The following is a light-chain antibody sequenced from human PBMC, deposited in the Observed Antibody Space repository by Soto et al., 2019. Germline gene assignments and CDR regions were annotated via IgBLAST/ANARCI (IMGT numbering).Light chain of an antibody. CDR3: TSDTSSSTLHVV. CDR1: STDVGGYDY. J-gene: IGLJ2*01. CDR2: DVT. Sequence: QSALTQPASVSGSPGQSITISCTGTSTDVGGYDYVSWYQHHPGKAPKLMIYDVTNRPSGVSNRFSGSKSGNTASLTISGLHDEDEADYYCTSDTSSSTLHVVFGGGTKVTVL. V-gene: IGLV2-14*03.